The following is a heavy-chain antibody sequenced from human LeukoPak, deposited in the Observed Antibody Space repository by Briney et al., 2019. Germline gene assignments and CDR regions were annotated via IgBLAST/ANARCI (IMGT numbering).Heavy chain of an antibody. J-gene: IGHJ4*02. Sequence: GGSLRLSCAASGFTFSSYDMHWVRQATGKGLEWVSAIGTAGDTYYPGSVKGRFTISRENAKNSLYLQMNSLGAGDTAVYYCARALLSGDYGGLAYYFDYWGQGTLVTVSS. D-gene: IGHD4-23*01. CDR3: ARALLSGDYGGLAYYFDY. CDR1: GFTFSSYD. CDR2: IGTAGDT. V-gene: IGHV3-13*01.